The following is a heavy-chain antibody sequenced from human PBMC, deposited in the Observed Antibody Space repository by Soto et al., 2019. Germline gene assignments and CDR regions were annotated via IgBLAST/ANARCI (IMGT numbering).Heavy chain of an antibody. CDR2: IKSKADGGTT. J-gene: IGHJ4*02. Sequence: LRLSCAASEFTFADAWISWVRQAPGKGLEWVGRIKSKADGGTTDYAAPVKGRFTISRDESQNTLYLQMNSLKTEDTAVYYCTSLYYGHWGQGTLVTVSS. CDR3: TSLYYGH. CDR1: EFTFADAW. D-gene: IGHD4-17*01. V-gene: IGHV3-15*01.